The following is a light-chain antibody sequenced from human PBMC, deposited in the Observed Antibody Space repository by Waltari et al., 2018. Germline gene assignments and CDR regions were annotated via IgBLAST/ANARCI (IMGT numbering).Light chain of an antibody. CDR1: TSDVGGYAY. CDR2: EVS. Sequence: QSALTQPASVSGSPGQSITISCTGTTSDVGGYAYVSWYQHHPGKAPKLMIYEVSHRPSGVSNRFSGSKSCNTASLTISGLQAEDEADYYCSSFTNSNTWLFGGGTKLTVL. CDR3: SSFTNSNTWL. J-gene: IGLJ3*02. V-gene: IGLV2-14*01.